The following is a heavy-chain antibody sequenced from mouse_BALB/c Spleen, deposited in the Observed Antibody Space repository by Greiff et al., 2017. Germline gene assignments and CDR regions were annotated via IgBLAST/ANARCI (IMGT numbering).Heavy chain of an antibody. CDR3: ARSGVRNAMDY. Sequence: VQLQQSGPELVKPGASVKMSCKASGYTFTSYVMHWVKQKPGQGLEWIGYINPYNDGTKYNEKFKGKATLTSDKSSSTAYMELSSLTSEDSAVYYCARSGVRNAMDYWGQGTSVTVSS. J-gene: IGHJ4*01. CDR2: INPYNDGT. D-gene: IGHD2-14*01. V-gene: IGHV1-14*01. CDR1: GYTFTSYV.